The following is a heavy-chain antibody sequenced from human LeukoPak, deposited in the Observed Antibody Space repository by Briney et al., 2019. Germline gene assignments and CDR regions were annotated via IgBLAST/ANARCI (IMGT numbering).Heavy chain of an antibody. CDR2: ISSSSTYI. CDR3: ARDGGGWVIDY. Sequence: GGSLRLSCAASGFNLNSYMLNWVRQAPGKGLEWVSSISSSSTYIYHADSVKGLFTISRDNAKNSLYLQMNSLRAEDTAVYYCARDGGGWVIDYWGQGTLVTVSS. J-gene: IGHJ4*02. V-gene: IGHV3-21*01. CDR1: GFNLNSYM. D-gene: IGHD6-19*01.